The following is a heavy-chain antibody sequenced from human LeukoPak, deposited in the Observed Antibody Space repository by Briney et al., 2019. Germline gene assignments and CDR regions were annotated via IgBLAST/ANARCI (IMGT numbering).Heavy chain of an antibody. CDR2: ISYSGGT. CDR1: GGSIISSNHY. J-gene: IGHJ3*02. CDR3: AREVGYYDSSGYRPHAFDI. Sequence: PSETLSLTCTVSGGSIISSNHYWGWTRQPPGKGLEWFGSISYSGGTAYNPSLRSRVTISVDTSKNQFSLKVNSVTAADTAVYYCAREVGYYDSSGYRPHAFDIWGQGTLVTVSS. D-gene: IGHD3-22*01. V-gene: IGHV4-39*02.